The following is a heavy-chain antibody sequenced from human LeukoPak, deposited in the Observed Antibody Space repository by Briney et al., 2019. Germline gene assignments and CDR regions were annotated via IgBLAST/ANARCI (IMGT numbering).Heavy chain of an antibody. Sequence: ASVKVSCKASGYTFTGYYMHWVRQAPGQGLEWMGWINPNSGGTNYAQKFQGRVTMTRDTPISTAYMELSRLRSDDTAVYYCARVYGASCYVCNWFDPWGQGTLVTVSS. CDR2: INPNSGGT. V-gene: IGHV1-2*02. CDR3: ARVYGASCYVCNWFDP. D-gene: IGHD2-2*01. J-gene: IGHJ5*02. CDR1: GYTFTGYY.